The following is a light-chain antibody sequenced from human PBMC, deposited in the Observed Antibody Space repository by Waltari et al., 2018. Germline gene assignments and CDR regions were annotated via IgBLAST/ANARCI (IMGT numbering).Light chain of an antibody. CDR3: ASWDDSLNGHWV. CDR2: RSD. CDR1: ASNIGGNL. Sequence: QSVLTQPPSASGTPGQRVTISCSGSASNIGGNLVNWSQQFPGKAPKLLIYRSDLRPSGVPDRLSGSKSGTSASLAISGLQSEDEADYFCASWDDSLNGHWVFGGGTKVTVL. V-gene: IGLV1-44*01. J-gene: IGLJ3*02.